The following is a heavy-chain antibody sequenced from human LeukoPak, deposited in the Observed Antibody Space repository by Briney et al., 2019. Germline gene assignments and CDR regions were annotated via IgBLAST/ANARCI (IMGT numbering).Heavy chain of an antibody. Sequence: SETLSLTCTVSGGSISSSSYYWAWIRQPPGKGLEWIGSISYSGSTYYSPSLKSRVTISADTSKNQFSLKLTSVTAADTAVYHCARHSDNSGQRWSDPWGQGALVTVSS. CDR2: ISYSGST. V-gene: IGHV4-39*01. CDR3: ARHSDNSGQRWSDP. J-gene: IGHJ5*02. D-gene: IGHD3-22*01. CDR1: GGSISSSSYY.